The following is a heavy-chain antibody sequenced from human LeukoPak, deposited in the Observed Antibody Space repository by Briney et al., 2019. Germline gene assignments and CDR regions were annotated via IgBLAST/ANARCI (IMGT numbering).Heavy chain of an antibody. D-gene: IGHD3-9*01. V-gene: IGHV4-4*02. CDR3: ARGAYDILTGYWNWFDP. CDR2: IHHTWSP. J-gene: IGHJ5*02. CDR1: GASMSRDNW. Sequence: SETLSLTCAVSGASMSRDNWWSWVRQSPGKGLEWIGEIHHTWSPNYNPSFKTRVTISVDTSKNQFSLKLSSVTAADTAVYYCARGAYDILTGYWNWFDPWGQGTLVTVSS.